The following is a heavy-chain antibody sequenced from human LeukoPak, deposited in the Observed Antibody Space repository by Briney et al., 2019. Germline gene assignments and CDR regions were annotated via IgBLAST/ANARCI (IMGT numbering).Heavy chain of an antibody. V-gene: IGHV3-33*01. J-gene: IGHJ4*02. CDR2: IWYDGSNK. CDR1: GFIFSSYG. D-gene: IGHD4-23*01. Sequence: GGSLRLSCAASGFIFSSYGMHWVRQAPGKGLEWVAVIWYDGSNKYYADPVKGRFTISRDNSKNTLYLQVNSLRAEDTAVYYCARDYGGTLEYWGQGTLVTVSS. CDR3: ARDYGGTLEY.